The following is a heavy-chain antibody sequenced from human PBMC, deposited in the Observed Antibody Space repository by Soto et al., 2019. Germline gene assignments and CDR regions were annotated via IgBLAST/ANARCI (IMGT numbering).Heavy chain of an antibody. Sequence: GGSLRLSCAASGFSVITKYMGWVRQAPGKGLEWVSVIYSNDITYYADSVKDRFTISRDNSRNTLYLQMDSLRAEDTAVYYCAGGWYFFDYCGQGTLVTVS. CDR3: AGGWYFFDY. CDR1: GFSVITKY. V-gene: IGHV3-66*01. J-gene: IGHJ4*02. CDR2: IYSNDIT. D-gene: IGHD6-19*01.